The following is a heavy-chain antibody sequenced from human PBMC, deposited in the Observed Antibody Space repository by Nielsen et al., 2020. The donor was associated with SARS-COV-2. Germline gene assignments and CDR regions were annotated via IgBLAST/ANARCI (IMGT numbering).Heavy chain of an antibody. CDR3: ARVIGSSAWADY. J-gene: IGHJ4*02. CDR2: VYPGDSDT. D-gene: IGHD2-2*01. V-gene: IGHV5-51*01. Sequence: GESLKISCKGSGYSSGYSFTTYWIAWVRQMPGKGLEWMGIVYPGDSDTRYSPSFRGQVTVSADKSINTAYLQWDSLKASDTGMYYCARVIGSSAWADYWGQGTLVSVSA. CDR1: GYSSGYSFTTYW.